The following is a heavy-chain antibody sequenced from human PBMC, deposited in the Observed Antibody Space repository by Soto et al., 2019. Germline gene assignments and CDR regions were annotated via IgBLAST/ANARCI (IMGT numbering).Heavy chain of an antibody. Sequence: GGSLRLSCAASGFTFSSYAMSWVRQAPGKGLEWVSAISGSGGRTYYADSVKGRFTISRDNSKNTLYLQMNSLRAEDTAVYYCAKAGWGDYVGDAFDIWGQGTMVTVSS. J-gene: IGHJ3*02. CDR1: GFTFSSYA. D-gene: IGHD4-17*01. CDR2: ISGSGGRT. V-gene: IGHV3-23*01. CDR3: AKAGWGDYVGDAFDI.